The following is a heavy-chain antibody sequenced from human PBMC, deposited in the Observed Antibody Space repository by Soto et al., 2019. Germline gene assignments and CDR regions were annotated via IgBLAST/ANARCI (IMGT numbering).Heavy chain of an antibody. Sequence: QVQLVKSGVEVKKPGASVKDSCKASGCTFTDYAISWVRQAPGRGLEWMGWVNTYNGNPNYAQIFQGRVTMTTDTSTDTAYMELRSLKSDDSAVYYCARDSQYSTSWQRFDSCGQGTLVTVSS. J-gene: IGHJ4*02. CDR2: VNTYNGNP. V-gene: IGHV1-18*01. CDR1: GCTFTDYA. CDR3: ARDSQYSTSWQRFDS. D-gene: IGHD6-13*01.